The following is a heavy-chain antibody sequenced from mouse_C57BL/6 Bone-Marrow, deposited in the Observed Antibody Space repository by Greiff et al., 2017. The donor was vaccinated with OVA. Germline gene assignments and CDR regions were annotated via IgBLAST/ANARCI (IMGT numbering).Heavy chain of an antibody. J-gene: IGHJ2*01. V-gene: IGHV1-19*01. CDR2: INPYNGGT. D-gene: IGHD4-1*01. Sequence: EVQVVESGPVLVKPGASVKMSCKASGYTFTDYYMNWVKQSHGKSLEWIGVINPYNGGTSYNQKFKGKATLTVDKSSSTAYMELNSLTSEDSAVYYCARDRNWDLDYWGQGTTLTVSS. CDR1: GYTFTDYY. CDR3: ARDRNWDLDY.